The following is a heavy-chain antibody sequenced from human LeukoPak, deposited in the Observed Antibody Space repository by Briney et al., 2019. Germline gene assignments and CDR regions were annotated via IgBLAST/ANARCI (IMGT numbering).Heavy chain of an antibody. CDR1: GCIFTSYW. V-gene: IGHV5-51*01. D-gene: IGHD3-10*01. J-gene: IGHJ4*02. CDR3: ARPLITMVRGVSVDY. Sequence: VGALKTSWKGSGCIFTSYWIGWGRDLPGPRVGCVGVIYPGDSDTRYSPSFQGPVTISADNSISTAYLQWSSLKAPDTARYYCARPLITMVRGVSVDYWGKGTLVTVSS. CDR2: IYPGDSDT.